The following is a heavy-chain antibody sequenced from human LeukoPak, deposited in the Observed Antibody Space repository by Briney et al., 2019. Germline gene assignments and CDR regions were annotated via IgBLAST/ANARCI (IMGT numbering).Heavy chain of an antibody. D-gene: IGHD3-10*01. CDR1: GFTFSSYA. CDR2: IKQDGSEK. Sequence: GGSLRLSCAASGFTFSSYAMSWVRQAPGKGLEWVANIKQDGSEKYYVDSVKGRFTISRDNAKNSLYLQMNSLRAGDTAVYYCARDTDYYGSGSYYGNDYWGQGTLVTVSS. J-gene: IGHJ4*02. CDR3: ARDTDYYGSGSYYGNDY. V-gene: IGHV3-7*01.